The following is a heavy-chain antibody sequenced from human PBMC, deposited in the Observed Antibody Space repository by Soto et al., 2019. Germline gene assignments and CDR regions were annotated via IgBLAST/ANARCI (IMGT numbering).Heavy chain of an antibody. CDR3: ARGVSSSWLDY. D-gene: IGHD6-13*01. CDR1: GGSISSGGYS. J-gene: IGHJ4*02. Sequence: SETLSLTCAVSGGSISSGGYSWSWIRQPPGKGLEWIGYIYHSGSTYYNPSLKSRVTISVDTSKNQFSLKLSSVTAADTAVYYCARGVSSSWLDYWGQGTLVTVSS. CDR2: IYHSGST. V-gene: IGHV4-30-2*01.